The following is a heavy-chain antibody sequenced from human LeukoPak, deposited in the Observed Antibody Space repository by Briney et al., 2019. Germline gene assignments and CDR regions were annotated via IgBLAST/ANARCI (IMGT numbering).Heavy chain of an antibody. CDR1: GFTFSDYY. J-gene: IGHJ6*02. CDR3: ARVSDYGDYPPDAGMDV. D-gene: IGHD4-17*01. Sequence: GGSLRLSCAASGFTFSDYYMSWIRQAPGKGLEWVSYISSSGSTIYYADSVEGRFTISRDNAKNSLYLQMNSLRAEDKAVYYCARVSDYGDYPPDAGMDVWGQGTTVTVSS. CDR2: ISSSGSTI. V-gene: IGHV3-11*01.